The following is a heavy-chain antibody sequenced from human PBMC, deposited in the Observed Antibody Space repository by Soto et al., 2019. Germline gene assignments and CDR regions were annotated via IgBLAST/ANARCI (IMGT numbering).Heavy chain of an antibody. CDR3: ARLWKAAAGTIPYYYYYMDV. Sequence: GGSLRLSCAASGFTVSSNYMSWVRQAPGKGLEWVSVIYSGGSTYYADSVKGRFTISRHNSKNTLYLQMNSLGAEDTAVYYCARLWKAAAGTIPYYYYYMDVWGKGTTVTVSS. J-gene: IGHJ6*03. CDR2: IYSGGST. D-gene: IGHD6-13*01. CDR1: GFTVSSNY. V-gene: IGHV3-53*04.